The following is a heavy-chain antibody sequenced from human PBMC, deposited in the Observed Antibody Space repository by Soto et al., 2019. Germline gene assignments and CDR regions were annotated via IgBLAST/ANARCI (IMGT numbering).Heavy chain of an antibody. D-gene: IGHD5-12*01. CDR3: AAGGGLPRYY. Sequence: QLQLQESGSGLVKPSQTLSLTCAVSGGSISSGGYSWSWIRQPPGKGLEWIGYIYHSGSTYYNPSLTCRVNISVDRSKNQFSLKLSSVTAADTAVYYCAAGGGLPRYYWGQGTLVTVSS. CDR1: GGSISSGGYS. CDR2: IYHSGST. J-gene: IGHJ4*02. V-gene: IGHV4-30-2*01.